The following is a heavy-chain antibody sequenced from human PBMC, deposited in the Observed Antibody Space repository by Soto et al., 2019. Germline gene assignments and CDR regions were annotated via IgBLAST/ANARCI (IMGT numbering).Heavy chain of an antibody. CDR3: ARDQGRDGYNYPYYYGMDV. Sequence: GGSLRLSCAASGFTFSSYAMHWVRQAPGKGLEWVAVISYDGSNKYYADPVKGRFTISRDNSKNTLYLQMNSLRAEDTAVYYCARDQGRDGYNYPYYYGMDVWGQGTTVTVSS. D-gene: IGHD5-12*01. J-gene: IGHJ6*02. V-gene: IGHV3-30-3*01. CDR1: GFTFSSYA. CDR2: ISYDGSNK.